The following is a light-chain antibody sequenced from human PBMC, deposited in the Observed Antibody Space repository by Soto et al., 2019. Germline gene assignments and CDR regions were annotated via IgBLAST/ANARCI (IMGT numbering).Light chain of an antibody. CDR1: QNINNY. CDR2: AAS. Sequence: DIQMTQSPSSLSASVGDRVTITCQASQNINNYLNWYQQKPGRAPKLLIYAASTVQSGGPSRFSGSGSGTDFTLTISSLQPEDVATYFCHRYNSVPLTFGGGTKVDIK. J-gene: IGKJ4*01. V-gene: IGKV1-27*01. CDR3: HRYNSVPLT.